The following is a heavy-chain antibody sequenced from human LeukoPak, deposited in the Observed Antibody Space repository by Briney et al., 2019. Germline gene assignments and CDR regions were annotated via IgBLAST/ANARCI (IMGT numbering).Heavy chain of an antibody. V-gene: IGHV3-9*01. CDR1: GFTFDDYA. J-gene: IGHJ4*02. Sequence: PGGPLRLSCAASGFTFDDYAMHWVRQAPGKGLEWVSGISWNSGSIGYADSVKGRFTISRDNAKNSLYLQMNSLRAEDTALYYCAKDSYGDYSYYFDSWGQGTLVTVSS. CDR2: ISWNSGSI. CDR3: AKDSYGDYSYYFDS. D-gene: IGHD4-17*01.